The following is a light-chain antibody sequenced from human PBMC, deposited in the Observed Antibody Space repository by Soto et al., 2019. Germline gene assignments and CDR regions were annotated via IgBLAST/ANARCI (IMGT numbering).Light chain of an antibody. CDR3: QQYGRT. J-gene: IGKJ1*01. Sequence: EIVLTQSPGTLSLSPGERATLSCRASQSVSSSYLAWYQQKPGQAPRLLIYGASSRATGIPNRFSGSGSETDFTLTISRLEREDFAGYYCQQYGRTFGQGTKVEIK. CDR1: QSVSSSY. V-gene: IGKV3-20*01. CDR2: GAS.